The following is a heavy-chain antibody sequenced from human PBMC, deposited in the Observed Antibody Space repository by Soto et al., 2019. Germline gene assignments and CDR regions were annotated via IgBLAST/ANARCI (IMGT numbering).Heavy chain of an antibody. J-gene: IGHJ6*03. CDR1: GYTFTGYY. V-gene: IGHV1-2*04. Sequence: SVKVSCKASGYTFTGYYMHWVRQAPGQGLEWMGWINPNSGGTNYAQKFQGWVTMTRDTSISTAYMELSRLRSDDTAVYYCARGGGYSSSWYDPADYYYYYMDVWGKGTTVTVSS. CDR3: ARGGGYSSSWYDPADYYYYYMDV. CDR2: INPNSGGT. D-gene: IGHD6-13*01.